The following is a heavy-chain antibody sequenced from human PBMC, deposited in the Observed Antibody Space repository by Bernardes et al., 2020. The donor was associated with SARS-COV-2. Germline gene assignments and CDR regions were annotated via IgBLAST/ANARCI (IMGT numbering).Heavy chain of an antibody. CDR2: SSWNSGSI. D-gene: IGHD3-10*01. CDR3: SKSRGGYYFYGLDV. J-gene: IGHJ6*02. V-gene: IGHV3-9*01. CDR1: GFTFDDYA. Sequence: GGSLRLSCAASGFTFDDYAMDWVRQAPGKGLEWVSGSSWNSGSIAYADSVKGRFTISRDNAKNSLYLQMNSLSAEDTALYYCSKSRGGYYFYGLDVWGQGTTVTVSS.